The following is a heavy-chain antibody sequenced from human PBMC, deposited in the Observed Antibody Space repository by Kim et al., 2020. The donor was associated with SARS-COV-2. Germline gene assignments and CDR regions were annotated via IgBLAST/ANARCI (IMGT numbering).Heavy chain of an antibody. CDR3: ARGYSRAYFDY. CDR2: T. V-gene: IGHV4-34*01. D-gene: IGHD4-4*01. J-gene: IGHJ4*02. Sequence: TNYHPSRKSRVTISVDTSKTQFSLKLSSVTAADTAVYYCARGYSRAYFDYWGQGTLVTVSS.